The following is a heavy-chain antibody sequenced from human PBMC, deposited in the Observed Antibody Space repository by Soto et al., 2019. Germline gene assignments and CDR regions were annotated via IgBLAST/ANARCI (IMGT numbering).Heavy chain of an antibody. CDR3: ARWVGGSMYDNSGKYDS. D-gene: IGHD3-22*01. Sequence: QVQLVESGGGVVQPGRSLRLTCAASGFIFSGSGMHWVRQAPGKGLEWVALVSNDGIRKYYGDSVKGRFTISRDNAEXXXYLQMNSLRAEDTAVYYCARWVGGSMYDNSGKYDSWGQGTLVTVSS. CDR2: VSNDGIRK. V-gene: IGHV3-30*03. CDR1: GFIFSGSG. J-gene: IGHJ5*01.